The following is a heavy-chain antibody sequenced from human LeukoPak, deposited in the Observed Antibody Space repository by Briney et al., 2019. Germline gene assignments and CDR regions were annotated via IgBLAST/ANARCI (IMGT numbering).Heavy chain of an antibody. D-gene: IGHD1-26*01. V-gene: IGHV1-46*01. CDR2: INPSGSST. CDR1: GYIFTNHY. Sequence: ASVKVSCKASGYIFTNHYMHWVRQAPGQGLEWMGLINPSGSSTLYAEKFRGRIIMTRDMSTATDYMELSSLRSEDTAVYYCARGSELVGATYFDYWGQGTLVTVSS. J-gene: IGHJ4*02. CDR3: ARGSELVGATYFDY.